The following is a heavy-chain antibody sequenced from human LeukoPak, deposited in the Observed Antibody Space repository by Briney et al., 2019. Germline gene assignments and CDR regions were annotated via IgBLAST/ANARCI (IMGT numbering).Heavy chain of an antibody. CDR2: IYSSVST. V-gene: IGHV4-59*01. Sequence: SETLSLTCTVSGGSISSYDWSWIRQPPGQGLEWIGNIYSSVSTNYNPYIKSRVIISVDTTKNQFSLKLSTVTAADTTVYYCASQIPYYYDSSGYNFQHWGHGTLVTASS. J-gene: IGHJ1*01. CDR3: ASQIPYYYDSSGYNFQH. D-gene: IGHD3-22*01. CDR1: GGSISSYD.